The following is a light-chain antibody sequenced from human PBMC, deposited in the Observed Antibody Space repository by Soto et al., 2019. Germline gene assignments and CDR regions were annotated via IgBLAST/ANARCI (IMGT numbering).Light chain of an antibody. J-gene: IGLJ1*01. CDR1: SSDVGGYNY. V-gene: IGLV2-14*01. Sequence: SALTQPASVSGSPGQSITISCTGTSSDVGGYNYVSWYQQHPGKAPKLMIYDVSNRPSGVSNRFSGSKSGNTASLTISGLQAEDEADYYCSSYTSSSTFSYVFGTGTKLTVL. CDR2: DVS. CDR3: SSYTSSSTFSYV.